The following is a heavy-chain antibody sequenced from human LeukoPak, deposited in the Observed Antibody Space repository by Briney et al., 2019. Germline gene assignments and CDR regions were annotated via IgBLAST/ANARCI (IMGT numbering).Heavy chain of an antibody. V-gene: IGHV4-34*01. CDR3: AVSAAALFDP. D-gene: IGHD6-6*01. CDR1: GGSFSGYF. J-gene: IGHJ5*02. Sequence: SETLSLTCAIYGGSFSGYFWSWFRQPPRKGLEWIGEINRSGSTNYNSSLSLKSRVTISVDTSKNQFSLKLSSVTAADTAVYYCAVSAAALFDPWGQGTLVTVSS. CDR2: INRSGST.